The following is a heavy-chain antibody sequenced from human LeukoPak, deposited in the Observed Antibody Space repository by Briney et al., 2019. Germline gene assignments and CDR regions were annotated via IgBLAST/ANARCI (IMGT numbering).Heavy chain of an antibody. V-gene: IGHV3-21*01. Sequence: PGGSLRLSCAASGFTFSSYSMNWVRQAPGKGLEWVSSISSSSSYIYYADSVKGRFTISRDNAKNSLYLQMNSLRAEDTAVYYCARKLVRGVIYYYGMDVWGQGTTVTVSS. CDR3: ARKLVRGVIYYYGMDV. CDR2: ISSSSSYI. J-gene: IGHJ6*02. CDR1: GFTFSSYS. D-gene: IGHD3-10*01.